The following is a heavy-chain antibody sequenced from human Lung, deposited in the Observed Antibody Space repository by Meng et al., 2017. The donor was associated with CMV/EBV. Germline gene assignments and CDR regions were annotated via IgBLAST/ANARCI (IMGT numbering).Heavy chain of an antibody. V-gene: IGHV1-2*02. J-gene: IGHJ4*02. Sequence: ASXXVSCKAAGYTFTAHYCSWVRQDPGQGLEWMGWIHPHRGDTNYAQQFQGRVTLTRDTSINTSYMELTRLTSDDTAVYYCARDNNWGPDYWDQGTLVTVSS. CDR2: IHPHRGDT. CDR1: GYTFTAHY. D-gene: IGHD7-27*01. CDR3: ARDNNWGPDY.